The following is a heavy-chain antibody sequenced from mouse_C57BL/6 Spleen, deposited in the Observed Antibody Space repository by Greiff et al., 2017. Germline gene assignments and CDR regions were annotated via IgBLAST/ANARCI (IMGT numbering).Heavy chain of an antibody. CDR3: ARHEVGNSNWAPAMDY. Sequence: QVQLQQSGAELVKPGASVKLSCKASGYTFTEYTIHWVKQRSGQGLEWLGWFYPGSGSIKYNEKFKDKATLTADKSSSTVYMELSRWTSEDSAVYFCARHEVGNSNWAPAMDYWGQGTSVTVSS. CDR1: GYTFTEYT. CDR2: FYPGSGSI. J-gene: IGHJ4*01. D-gene: IGHD4-1*02. V-gene: IGHV1-62-2*01.